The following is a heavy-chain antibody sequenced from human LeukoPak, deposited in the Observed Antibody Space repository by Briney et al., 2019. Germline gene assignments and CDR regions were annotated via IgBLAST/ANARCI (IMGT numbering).Heavy chain of an antibody. CDR1: GFTFSSYW. Sequence: GGSLRLSCAASGFTFSSYWMHWVRQAPGKGLVWVSRINSDGSSTSYADSVKGRFTISRDNAKNTLYLQMNSLRAEDTAVYYCAREGIAAAVDYWGQGTLVTVSS. D-gene: IGHD6-13*01. CDR3: AREGIAAAVDY. J-gene: IGHJ4*02. V-gene: IGHV3-74*01. CDR2: INSDGSST.